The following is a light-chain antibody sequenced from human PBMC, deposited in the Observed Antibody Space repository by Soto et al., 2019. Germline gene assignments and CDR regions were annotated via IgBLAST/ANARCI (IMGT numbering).Light chain of an antibody. J-gene: IGKJ1*01. CDR3: QEYSTSAWT. CDR2: GGS. V-gene: IGKV3-20*01. CDR1: QSVSSSF. Sequence: EIVLTQSPGTLSLSPGERATLSCRASQSVSSSFLAWYQQKVVQAPRLLIYGGSGRATGIPDRFSASGSGTDFTLTISRLEPEDFAVYYCQEYSTSAWTFGQGTKVEIK.